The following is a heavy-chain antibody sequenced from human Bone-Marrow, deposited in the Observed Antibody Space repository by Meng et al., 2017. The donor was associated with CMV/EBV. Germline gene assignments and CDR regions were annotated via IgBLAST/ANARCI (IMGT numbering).Heavy chain of an antibody. CDR1: GYTFTGYY. Sequence: ASVKVSCKASGYTFTGYYMHWVRQAPGQGLEWMGWINPNSGGTNYAQKFQGRVTMTRDTSISTAYMELSRLRSEDTAVYYCARAKYDFWGGHFDYWGQGTLVTVSS. D-gene: IGHD3-3*01. CDR2: INPNSGGT. J-gene: IGHJ4*02. V-gene: IGHV1-2*02. CDR3: ARAKYDFWGGHFDY.